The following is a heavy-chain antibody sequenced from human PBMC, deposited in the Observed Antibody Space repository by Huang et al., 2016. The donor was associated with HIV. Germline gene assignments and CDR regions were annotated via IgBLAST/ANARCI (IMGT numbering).Heavy chain of an antibody. CDR3: ATGFDVFFDF. Sequence: QVQLVQSRAEVKKPGASVKVSCKVSEYTLTELAIHWVRQPPGKGLEWMVGFDTEIGETIYAQKFQGRVTMTEDTSTETAFMELSGLRPEDTAVYYCATGFDVFFDFWGQGTLVTVSS. J-gene: IGHJ4*02. CDR2: FDTEIGET. V-gene: IGHV1-24*01. D-gene: IGHD3-9*01. CDR1: EYTLTELA.